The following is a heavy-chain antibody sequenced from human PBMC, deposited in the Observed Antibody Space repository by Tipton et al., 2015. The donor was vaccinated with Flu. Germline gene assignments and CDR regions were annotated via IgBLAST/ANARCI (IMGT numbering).Heavy chain of an antibody. CDR1: GGSISRGSYY. Sequence: TLSLTCTVSGGSISRGSYYYNWIRQPAGKGLEWIGRIYTNANTNYKPSLKSRVTISIDRSKNQFSLRLSSVTAADTAMYYCARGDYGDYDHEADGFGIWGQGTLVTVSA. CDR3: ARGDYGDYDHEADGFGI. V-gene: IGHV4-61*02. D-gene: IGHD4-17*01. J-gene: IGHJ3*02. CDR2: IYTNANT.